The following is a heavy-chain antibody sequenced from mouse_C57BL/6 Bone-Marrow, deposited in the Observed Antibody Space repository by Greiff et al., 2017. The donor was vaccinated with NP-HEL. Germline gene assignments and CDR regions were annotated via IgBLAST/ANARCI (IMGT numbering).Heavy chain of an antibody. CDR3: ARHRGGAMDY. Sequence: QVQLQQPGAELVKPGASVKLSCKASGYTFTSYWMHWVKQRPGRGLEWIGRIDPNSGGTKYTEKFKSKATLTVDKPSSTAYLPRSSLTSEDSAVYYCARHRGGAMDYWGQGTSVTVSS. V-gene: IGHV1-72*01. CDR2: IDPNSGGT. CDR1: GYTFTSYW. J-gene: IGHJ4*01.